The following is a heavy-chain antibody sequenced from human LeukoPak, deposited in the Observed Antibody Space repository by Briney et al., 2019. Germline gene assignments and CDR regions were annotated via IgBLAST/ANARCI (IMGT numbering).Heavy chain of an antibody. Sequence: SVKVSCKASGGTFSSYAISWVRQAPGQGLEWMGRIIPILGIANYAQKFQGRVTITADKSTSTAYMELSSLRSEDTAVYCCARNKEGGYYGSGSYYDYWGQGSLVTVSS. D-gene: IGHD3-10*01. V-gene: IGHV1-69*04. CDR3: ARNKEGGYYGSGSYYDY. CDR2: IIPILGIA. CDR1: GGTFSSYA. J-gene: IGHJ4*02.